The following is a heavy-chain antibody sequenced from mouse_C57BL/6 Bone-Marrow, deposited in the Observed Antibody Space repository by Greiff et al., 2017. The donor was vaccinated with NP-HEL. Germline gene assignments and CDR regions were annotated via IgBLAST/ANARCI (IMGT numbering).Heavy chain of an antibody. Sequence: QVHVKQPGAELVKPGASVKLSCKASGYTFTSYWMHWVKQRPGQGLEWIGMIHPNSGSTNYNEKFKSKATLTVDKSSSTAYMQLSSLTSEDSAVYYCARGELGHYYAMDYWGQGTSVTVSS. CDR2: IHPNSGST. CDR1: GYTFTSYW. V-gene: IGHV1-64*01. D-gene: IGHD4-1*01. J-gene: IGHJ4*01. CDR3: ARGELGHYYAMDY.